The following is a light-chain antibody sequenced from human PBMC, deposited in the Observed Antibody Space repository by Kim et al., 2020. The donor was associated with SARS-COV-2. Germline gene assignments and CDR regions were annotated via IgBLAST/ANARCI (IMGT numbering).Light chain of an antibody. J-gene: IGLJ3*02. V-gene: IGLV1-44*01. CDR1: SPNIGSNT. Sequence: QPVLTQPPSASGTPGQRVTISCSGGSPNIGSNTVNWYQQVPGAPPRLLIYRNDQRPSGIPDRFTGSKSGTSASLAINGLQSEDEADYYCASWDDGLSGEFGGGTKVTVL. CDR3: ASWDDGLSGE. CDR2: RND.